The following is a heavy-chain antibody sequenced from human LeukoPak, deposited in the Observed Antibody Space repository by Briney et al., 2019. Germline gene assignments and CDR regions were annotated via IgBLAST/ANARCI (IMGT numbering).Heavy chain of an antibody. J-gene: IGHJ4*02. V-gene: IGHV3-23*01. Sequence: PGGSLRLSCAASGFPFSTYAMNWVRQAPGKGLEWVSTISGSGDDTYYADAVKGRFTISRDNSKNTLYLQMNSLRAEDTAVYYCAKGPSLGITAFYFDYWGQGTLVTVSS. CDR3: AKGPSLGITAFYFDY. CDR1: GFPFSTYA. CDR2: ISGSGDDT. D-gene: IGHD1-20*01.